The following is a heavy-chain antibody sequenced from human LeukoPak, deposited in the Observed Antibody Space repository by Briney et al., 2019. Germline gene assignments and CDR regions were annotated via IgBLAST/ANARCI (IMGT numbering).Heavy chain of an antibody. CDR2: IYYSGST. Sequence: SETLSLTCTVSGGSISSYYWSWIRKPPGQGLEWIGYIYYSGSTNYNPSLKSRVTISVDTSKNQFSLKLSSVTAADTAVYYCARARGYSGYEDFDYWGQGTLVTVSS. CDR1: GGSISSYY. CDR3: ARARGYSGYEDFDY. J-gene: IGHJ4*02. D-gene: IGHD5-12*01. V-gene: IGHV4-59*01.